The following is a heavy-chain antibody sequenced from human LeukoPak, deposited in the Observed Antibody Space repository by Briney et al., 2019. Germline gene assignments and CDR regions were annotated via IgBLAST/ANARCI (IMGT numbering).Heavy chain of an antibody. J-gene: IGHJ4*02. CDR2: ISYDGSNK. CDR1: GFTFSSYA. V-gene: IGHV3-30-3*01. Sequence: GGSLRLSCAASGFTFSSYAMHWVRQAPGKGLEWVAVISYDGSNKYYADSVKGRFTISRDNSKNTLYLQMNSLRAEDTAVYYCAKDLRVNWGQGTLVTVSS. D-gene: IGHD2-21*01. CDR3: AKDLRVN.